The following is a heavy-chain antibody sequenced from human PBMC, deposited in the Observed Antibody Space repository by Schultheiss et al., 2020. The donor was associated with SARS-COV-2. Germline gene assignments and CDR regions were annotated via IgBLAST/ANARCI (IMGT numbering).Heavy chain of an antibody. CDR1: GFTFSSYG. J-gene: IGHJ6*02. CDR2: IRYDGSNK. D-gene: IGHD3-3*01. Sequence: GESLKISCAASGFTFSSYGMHWVRQAPGKGLEWVAFIRYDGSNKYYADSVKGRFTISRDNAKNTLYLQMNSLRAEDTAVYYCARGRGYYDFWSGYYTSYYYGMDVWGQGTMVTVSS. V-gene: IGHV3-30*02. CDR3: ARGRGYYDFWSGYYTSYYYGMDV.